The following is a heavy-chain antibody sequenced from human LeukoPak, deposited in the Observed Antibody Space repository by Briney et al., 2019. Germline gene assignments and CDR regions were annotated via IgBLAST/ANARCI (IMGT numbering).Heavy chain of an antibody. CDR3: ANDLPGKVWFDS. V-gene: IGHV3-23*01. D-gene: IGHD1-14*01. Sequence: PGGSLRLSCAASGFSFSNYAMTWARQAPGKGLEWVSSISGSGTRTYYADSVKGRFTISRDNSKNTVYLQMNSLRVEDTAVYYCANDLPGKVWFDSWGQGTLVIVSS. J-gene: IGHJ5*01. CDR1: GFSFSNYA. CDR2: ISGSGTRT.